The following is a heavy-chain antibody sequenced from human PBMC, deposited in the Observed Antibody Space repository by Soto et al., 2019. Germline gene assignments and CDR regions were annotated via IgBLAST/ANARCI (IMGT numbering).Heavy chain of an antibody. CDR3: ARERGTDWIRSFDI. CDR1: GGSVSSDIYY. V-gene: IGHV4-61*01. Sequence: QVQLQESGPGLVKPSETLSLTCTVSGGSVSSDIYYWSWIRLPPGKGLEWIGYVYYSGSTNYNPSLESRVTISVDTSKNQCSLTLSSVAAADTALYFCARERGTDWIRSFDIWGQGTMVTVSS. CDR2: VYYSGST. D-gene: IGHD1-1*01. J-gene: IGHJ3*02.